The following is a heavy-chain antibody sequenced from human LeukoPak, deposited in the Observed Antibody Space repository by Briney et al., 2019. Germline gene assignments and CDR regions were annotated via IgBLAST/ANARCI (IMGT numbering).Heavy chain of an antibody. D-gene: IGHD3-22*01. Sequence: GGSLRLSCAASGFTFSTYAMSWVRQAPGKGLEWVSGISGSGGSTYYADSVKGRFTISRDNSKNTVYVQMNSLRAEDTAVYYCAKDPTTNYDTSGYGRYNWFDPWGQGTLVTVSS. J-gene: IGHJ5*02. V-gene: IGHV3-23*01. CDR1: GFTFSTYA. CDR2: ISGSGGST. CDR3: AKDPTTNYDTSGYGRYNWFDP.